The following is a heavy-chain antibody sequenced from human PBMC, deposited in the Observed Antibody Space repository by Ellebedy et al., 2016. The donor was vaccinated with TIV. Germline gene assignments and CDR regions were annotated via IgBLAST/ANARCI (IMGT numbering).Heavy chain of an antibody. V-gene: IGHV4-59*10. CDR2: IYTSGST. J-gene: IGHJ6*03. Sequence: SETLSLTXAVYGGSISSYYWSWIRQPAGKGLEWIGRIYTSGSTNYNPSLKSRVTMSVDTSKNQFSLKLSSVTAADTAVYYCARVPTGNFYYYYYYMDVWGKGTTVTVSS. CDR3: ARVPTGNFYYYYYYMDV. D-gene: IGHD4-23*01. CDR1: GGSISSYY.